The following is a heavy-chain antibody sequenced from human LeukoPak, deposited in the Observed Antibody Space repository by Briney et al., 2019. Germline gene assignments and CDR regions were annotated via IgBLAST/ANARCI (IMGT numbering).Heavy chain of an antibody. CDR1: GFTFSSYS. D-gene: IGHD3-22*01. J-gene: IGHJ3*02. V-gene: IGHV3-21*01. Sequence: VGSLRLSCAASGFTFSSYSMNWVRQAPGKGLEWVSSISSSSSYIYYADSVKGRFTISRDNAKNSLYLQMNSLRAEDTAVYYCARAKTYYYDSSGVKSTKVGAFDIWGQGTMVTVSS. CDR2: ISSSSSYI. CDR3: ARAKTYYYDSSGVKSTKVGAFDI.